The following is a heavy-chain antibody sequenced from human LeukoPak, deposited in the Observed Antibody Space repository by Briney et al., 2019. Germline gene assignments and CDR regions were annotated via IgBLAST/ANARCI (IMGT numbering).Heavy chain of an antibody. CDR3: GREGLGSTPGFDP. CDR2: ISFDGSNK. V-gene: IGHV3-30-3*01. D-gene: IGHD3-16*01. Sequence: PGGSLRLSCAASGFTFSSYTIHWARQPRGKGLEGVAVISFDGSNKYYAVPVKGRFNISRDHSKNTLYPQMNRLRAEATAVYYCGREGLGSTPGFDPWGQGTLVTVSS. J-gene: IGHJ5*02. CDR1: GFTFSSYT.